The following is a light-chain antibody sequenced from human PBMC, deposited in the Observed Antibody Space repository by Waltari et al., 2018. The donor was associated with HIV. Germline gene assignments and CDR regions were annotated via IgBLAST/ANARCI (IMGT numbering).Light chain of an antibody. CDR2: GAS. CDR1: QSVRSSF. V-gene: IGKV3-20*01. Sequence: DIVLTQSPGTLSLSPGERATLSCRASQSVRSSFLAWYQQKPGQAPRLLIYGASSRATGIPDRFSGSGSGTGFTLTISRVEPEDLAVYYCQQYRSSQWTFGQGTKVEIK. CDR3: QQYRSSQWT. J-gene: IGKJ1*01.